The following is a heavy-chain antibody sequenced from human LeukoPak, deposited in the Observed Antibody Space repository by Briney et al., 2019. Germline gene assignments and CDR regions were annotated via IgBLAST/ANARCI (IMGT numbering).Heavy chain of an antibody. J-gene: IGHJ5*02. V-gene: IGHV4-4*09. CDR1: GGSISSYY. CDR3: ARLGIAAAGAFWFDP. CDR2: IYTSWST. Sequence: SETLSLTCTVSGGSISSYYWSWIRQPPGKGLEWIGYIYTSWSTNYNPSLKSRVAISVDTSKNQFSLKLSSVTAADTAVYYCARLGIAAAGAFWFDPWGQGTLVTVSS. D-gene: IGHD6-13*01.